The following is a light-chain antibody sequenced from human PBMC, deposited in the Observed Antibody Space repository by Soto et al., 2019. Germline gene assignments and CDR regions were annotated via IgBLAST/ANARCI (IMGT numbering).Light chain of an antibody. CDR1: QSVSSTF. CDR2: GTS. J-gene: IGKJ1*01. Sequence: ESVLTQSPGTLSLSPGERATLSCRASQSVSSTFLGWYQQKPGQAPRLLIYGTSNRATGIPDRFSGSRSGTDFTLTISRLEPEDVAVYYCQQYDISPWTFGQGTKVEIK. CDR3: QQYDISPWT. V-gene: IGKV3-20*01.